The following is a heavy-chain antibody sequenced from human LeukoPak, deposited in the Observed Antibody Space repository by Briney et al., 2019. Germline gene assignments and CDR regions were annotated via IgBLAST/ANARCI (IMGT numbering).Heavy chain of an antibody. CDR3: AKESYCSSGRCFFFEN. J-gene: IGHJ4*02. CDR2: IKQDGSEK. CDR1: GFTFSSYW. Sequence: GGSLRLSCAASGFTFSSYWMSWVRQAPGKGLEWVANIKQDGSEKYYVDSVKGRFTISRDNSKNTLYMEMNSLRAEDTAVYYCAKESYCSSGRCFFFENWGQGTLVTVSS. D-gene: IGHD2-15*01. V-gene: IGHV3-7*03.